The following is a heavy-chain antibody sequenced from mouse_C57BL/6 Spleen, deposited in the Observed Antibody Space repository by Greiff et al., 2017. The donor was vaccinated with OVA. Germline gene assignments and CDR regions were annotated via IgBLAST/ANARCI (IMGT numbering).Heavy chain of an antibody. CDR2: IYPGDGDT. V-gene: IGHV1-82*01. D-gene: IGHD2-4*01. J-gene: IGHJ2*01. CDR3: ARRDDYDGVFDY. Sequence: QVQLQQSGPELVKPGASVKISCKASGYAFSSSWMNWVKQRPGKGLEWIGRIYPGDGDTNYNGKFKGKATLTADKSSSPAYMQLSILTSEDSAVYVCARRDDYDGVFDYWGQGTTLTVSS. CDR1: GYAFSSSW.